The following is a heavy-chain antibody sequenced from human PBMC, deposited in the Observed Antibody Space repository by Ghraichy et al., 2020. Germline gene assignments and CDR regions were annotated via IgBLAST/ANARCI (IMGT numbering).Heavy chain of an antibody. J-gene: IGHJ6*02. CDR3: AIDRRYCGNNCYLYYYYGMDL. CDR2: LYSDGSA. D-gene: IGHD2-21*01. Sequence: LSLTCAASGVSFSSNQMSWVRQAPGKGLEWVAILYSDGSAFYADTVRGRFTISRDDSRNTLYLQMNSLRAEDTAVYYCAIDRRYCGNNCYLYYYYGMDLWVRGTTVTVSS. CDR1: GVSFSSNQ. V-gene: IGHV3-53*01.